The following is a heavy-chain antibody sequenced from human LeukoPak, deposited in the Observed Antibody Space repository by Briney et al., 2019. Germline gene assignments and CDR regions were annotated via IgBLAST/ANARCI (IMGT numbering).Heavy chain of an antibody. V-gene: IGHV1-69*04. CDR3: ARGGTYYYDSSGYYFY. D-gene: IGHD3-22*01. CDR2: IIPILTIA. CDR1: GGTFSSYA. Sequence: SVKVSCKASGGTFSSYAMSWVRQAPGQGPEWMGRIIPILTIANYAQKFQGRVTITADKSTSTAYMELSSLRSEDTAVYYCARGGTYYYDSSGYYFYWGQGTLVTVSS. J-gene: IGHJ4*02.